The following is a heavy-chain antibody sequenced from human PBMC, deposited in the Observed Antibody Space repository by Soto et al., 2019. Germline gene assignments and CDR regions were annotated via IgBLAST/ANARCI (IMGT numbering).Heavy chain of an antibody. CDR2: IYHSGST. D-gene: IGHD6-6*01. CDR3: GREGAAPYYYYGMDV. V-gene: IGHV4-4*02. Sequence: SETLSLTCDVSGGSISGSDWWSWVRQPPGKGLEWIGEIYHSGSTNYNPSLKSRVTISVDKTKNQFSLKLSSVTAADTAVYYCGREGAAPYYYYGMDVWGQGTTVTV. J-gene: IGHJ6*02. CDR1: GGSISGSDW.